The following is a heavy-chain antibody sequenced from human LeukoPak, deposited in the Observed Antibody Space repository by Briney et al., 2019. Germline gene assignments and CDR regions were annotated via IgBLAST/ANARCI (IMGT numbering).Heavy chain of an antibody. V-gene: IGHV4-30-4*08. J-gene: IGHJ2*01. Sequence: PSQTLSLTCTVSGGSISSGGYYWSWIRQPPGKGLEWIGCIFYSGSTYYNPSLKSRVSISGDTSKNQFSLKLSSVTAADTAVYYCARDYYDSSGYYEFGSYWYFDLWGRGTLVTVSS. CDR1: GGSISSGGYY. D-gene: IGHD3-22*01. CDR3: ARDYYDSSGYYEFGSYWYFDL. CDR2: IFYSGST.